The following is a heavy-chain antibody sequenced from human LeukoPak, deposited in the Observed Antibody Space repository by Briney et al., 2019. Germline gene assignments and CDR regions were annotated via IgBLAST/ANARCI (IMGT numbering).Heavy chain of an antibody. CDR2: INWNGGST. CDR1: GFTFDDYG. V-gene: IGHV3-20*04. Sequence: TGGSLRLSCAASGFTFDDYGMNWVRQAPGKGLEWVSGINWNGGSTGYADSVKGRFTISRDNAKNSLYLQMNSLRAEDTAVYYCARDQGDDFFDYWGQGTLVTVSS. CDR3: ARDQGDDFFDY. J-gene: IGHJ4*02. D-gene: IGHD5-24*01.